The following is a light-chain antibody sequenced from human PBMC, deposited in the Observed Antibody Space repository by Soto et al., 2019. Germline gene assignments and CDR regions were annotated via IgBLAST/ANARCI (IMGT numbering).Light chain of an antibody. J-gene: IGKJ1*01. CDR1: QSLLQSDGNTY. V-gene: IGKV2D-29*01. CDR2: AAS. Sequence: ASIPCKSSQSLLQSDGNTYLYWFLQKPGQPPQLLIYAASNRFSGVPDRVSGSGSGTEVTLKISRVEAEEVGVNDGMQRIELPRTFGLGTKV. CDR3: MQRIELPRT.